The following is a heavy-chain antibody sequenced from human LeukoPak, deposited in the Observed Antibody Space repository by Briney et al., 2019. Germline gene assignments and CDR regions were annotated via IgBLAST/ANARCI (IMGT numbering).Heavy chain of an antibody. Sequence: ASVKVSCKASGYTFTSYGISWVRQAPGQGLEWMGWISAYNGNTTYAQKLQGRVTMTTDTSTSTAYMELRSLRSDDTAVYYCARETCSGGSCYPGGVWGQGTLVTVSS. V-gene: IGHV1-18*01. CDR2: ISAYNGNT. CDR1: GYTFTSYG. J-gene: IGHJ4*02. CDR3: ARETCSGGSCYPGGV. D-gene: IGHD2-15*01.